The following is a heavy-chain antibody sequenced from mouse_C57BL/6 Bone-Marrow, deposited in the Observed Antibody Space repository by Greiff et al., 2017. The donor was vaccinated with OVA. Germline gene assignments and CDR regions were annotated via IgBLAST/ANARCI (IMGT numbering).Heavy chain of an antibody. D-gene: IGHD2-1*01. V-gene: IGHV2-2*01. Sequence: QVQLQQSGPGLVQPSQSLSITCTVSGFSLTSYGVHWVRQSPGKGLEWLGVIWSGGSTDYNAAFISRLSISKDNSKSQVFFKKNSLQADDTAIDYCAPLYYGPYAMDYWGQGTSVTVSS. CDR1: GFSLTSYG. J-gene: IGHJ4*01. CDR3: APLYYGPYAMDY. CDR2: IWSGGST.